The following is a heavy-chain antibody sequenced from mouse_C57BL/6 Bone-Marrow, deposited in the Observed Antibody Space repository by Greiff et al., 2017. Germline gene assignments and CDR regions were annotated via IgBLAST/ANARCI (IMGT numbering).Heavy chain of an antibody. CDR2: ISNLAYSI. CDR1: GFTFSDYG. CDR3: ARHGTAQGAGGAMDY. D-gene: IGHD3-2*02. J-gene: IGHJ4*01. V-gene: IGHV5-15*01. Sequence: EVKLVESGGGLVQPGGSLKLSCAASGFTFSDYGMAWVRQAPRKGPEWVAFISNLAYSIYYADTVTGRFTISRENAKNTLYLEMSSLRSADTAMYDSARHGTAQGAGGAMDYWGQGTSVTVSS.